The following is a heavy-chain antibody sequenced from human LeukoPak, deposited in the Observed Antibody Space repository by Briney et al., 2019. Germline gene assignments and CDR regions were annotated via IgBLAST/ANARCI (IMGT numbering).Heavy chain of an antibody. V-gene: IGHV1-69*04. CDR1: GGSFSSYA. D-gene: IGHD7-27*01. J-gene: IGHJ3*02. CDR2: IIPILGIA. CDR3: ARDPRTGVDGDI. Sequence: SVKVSCKASGGSFSSYAISWVRQAPGQGLEWMGRIIPILGIANYAQKFQGRVTITADKSTSTAYMELSSLRSEDTAVYYCARDPRTGVDGDIWGQGTMVTVSS.